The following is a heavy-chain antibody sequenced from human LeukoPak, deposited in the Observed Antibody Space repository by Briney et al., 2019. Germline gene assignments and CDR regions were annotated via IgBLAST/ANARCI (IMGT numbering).Heavy chain of an antibody. V-gene: IGHV3-30-3*01. D-gene: IGHD1-26*01. J-gene: IGHJ4*02. CDR3: ATSPPLHYSGSYETFDY. CDR2: ISYDGGKK. Sequence: GRSLRLSCAAPGFTFSTYTMHWVRQAPGKGLEWVTFISYDGGKKYTADSVKGRFTISRDNSKNTLYLQMDNLRTEDTAVYYCATSPPLHYSGSYETFDYWGQGTLVTVSS. CDR1: GFTFSTYT.